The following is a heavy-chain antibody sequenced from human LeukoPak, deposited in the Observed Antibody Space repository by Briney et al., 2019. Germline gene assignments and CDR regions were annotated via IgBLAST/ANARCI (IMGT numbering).Heavy chain of an antibody. CDR2: IYPGDSDT. D-gene: IGHD3-3*01. J-gene: IGHJ1*01. Sequence: GESLQISCKGSGYSFTSYWIGWVRQMPGKGLEWMGIIYPGDSDTRYSPSFQGQVTISADKSISTAYLQWSSQKASDTAMYYCARLGVGEYDFWSGSEYFQHWGQGTLVTVSS. CDR3: ARLGVGEYDFWSGSEYFQH. V-gene: IGHV5-51*01. CDR1: GYSFTSYW.